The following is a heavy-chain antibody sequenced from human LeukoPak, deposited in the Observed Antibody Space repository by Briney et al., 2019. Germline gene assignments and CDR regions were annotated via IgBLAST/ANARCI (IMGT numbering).Heavy chain of an antibody. CDR3: ARRMEYYYGNSGYYFDY. J-gene: IGHJ4*02. CDR2: IYHSGST. Sequence: SQTLSLTCTVSGGSISSGGYYWSWIRQYPEKGLEWIGYIYHSGSTYYNPSLQSRVSISLDMSKNQFSLKLTSVTAAVTAVYYCARRMEYYYGNSGYYFDYWGQGALVTVSS. CDR1: GGSISSGGYY. V-gene: IGHV4-31*03. D-gene: IGHD3-22*01.